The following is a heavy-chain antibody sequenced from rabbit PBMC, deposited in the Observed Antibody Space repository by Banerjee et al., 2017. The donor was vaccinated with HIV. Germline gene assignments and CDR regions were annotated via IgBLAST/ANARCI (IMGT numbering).Heavy chain of an antibody. CDR2: IYPDYGYT. CDR3: ARSDAAYAGYGYATWLDL. J-gene: IGHJ6*01. CDR1: GIDFSSYG. Sequence: QSLEESGGDLVKPGASLKLSCKASGIDFSSYGISWVRQAPGKGPEWIACIYPDYGYTDYASWAKGRFTISKTSSTTVTLQMTSLTAADTATYFCARSDAAYAGYGYATWLDLRGPGTLVTVS. D-gene: IGHD6-1*01. V-gene: IGHV1S40*01.